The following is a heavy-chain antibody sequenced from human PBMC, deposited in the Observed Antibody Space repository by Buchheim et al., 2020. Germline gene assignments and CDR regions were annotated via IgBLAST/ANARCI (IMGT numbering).Heavy chain of an antibody. CDR2: IYYSGST. V-gene: IGHV4-59*08. J-gene: IGHJ4*02. D-gene: IGHD2-15*01. CDR1: GGSISSYC. CDR3: AGHLGYCTGGSCPWGY. Sequence: QVRLQESGPGLVKPSETLSLTCTVSGGSISSYCWSWIRQPPGKGLEWIGYIYYSGSTSYNPSLKSRVTISVDTPKNQFSLKLSSVTAADAAVYYCAGHLGYCTGGSCPWGYWGQGTL.